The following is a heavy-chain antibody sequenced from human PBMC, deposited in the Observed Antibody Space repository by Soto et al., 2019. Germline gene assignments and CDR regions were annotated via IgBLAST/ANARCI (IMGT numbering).Heavy chain of an antibody. J-gene: IGHJ5*02. CDR3: ARGLECRGYCLDKPTWFAP. CDR2: IIPIFGTP. Sequence: AAVKVSCKACGGTFSTYTFSWVRQAPGQGLEWMGRIIPIFGTPYYAQKFQGRVTITADKSTSTVYMELSSLRSDDTAVYFCARGLECRGYCLDKPTWFAPWGQGTLVTAPQ. V-gene: IGHV1-69*06. D-gene: IGHD2-15*01. CDR1: GGTFSTYT.